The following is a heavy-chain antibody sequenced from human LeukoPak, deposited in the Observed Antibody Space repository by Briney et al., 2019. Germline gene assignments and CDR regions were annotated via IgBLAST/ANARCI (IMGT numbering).Heavy chain of an antibody. CDR1: GYTFTTYY. CDR3: ARENEANYCTSTTCSRGSMDV. J-gene: IGHJ6*02. V-gene: IGHV1-46*01. Sequence: ASVKVSCKASGYTFTTYYMHWVRQAPGQGLEWMGIINPSGGSTSYAQKFQGRVTMTRDTSTSTVYMELSSLRSEDTAVYYCARENEANYCTSTTCSRGSMDVWGQGTTVTVSS. D-gene: IGHD2-2*01. CDR2: INPSGGST.